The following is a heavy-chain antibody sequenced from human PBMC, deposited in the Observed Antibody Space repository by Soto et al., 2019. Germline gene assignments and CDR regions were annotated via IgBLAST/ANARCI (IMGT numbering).Heavy chain of an antibody. CDR3: ARGGYLSTIFGVVHGP. D-gene: IGHD3-3*01. CDR1: GYTFAGYY. V-gene: IGHV1-2*02. Sequence: ASVKVSCKASGYTFAGYYMHWVRQAPGQGLEWMGWINPNSGGTNYAQKFQGRVTMTRDASISTAYMELSRLRSDDTAVYYCARGGYLSTIFGVVHGPWGQGTLVTVSS. J-gene: IGHJ5*02. CDR2: INPNSGGT.